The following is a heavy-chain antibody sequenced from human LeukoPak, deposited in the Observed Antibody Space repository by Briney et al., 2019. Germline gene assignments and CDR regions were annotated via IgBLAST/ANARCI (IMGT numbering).Heavy chain of an antibody. CDR3: ARGARANSRRPLDY. V-gene: IGHV4-59*12. D-gene: IGHD1-26*01. J-gene: IGHJ4*02. CDR1: GGSISSYY. Sequence: PSETLSLTCTVSGGSISSYYWSWIRQPPGKGLEWIGYIYYSGSTNYNPSLKSRVTISVDTSKNQFSLKLSSVTAADTAVYYCARGARANSRRPLDYWGQGTLVTVSS. CDR2: IYYSGST.